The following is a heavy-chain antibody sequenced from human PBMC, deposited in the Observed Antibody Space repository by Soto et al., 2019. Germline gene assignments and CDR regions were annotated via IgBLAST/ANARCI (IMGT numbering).Heavy chain of an antibody. V-gene: IGHV3-30*18. D-gene: IGHD5-12*01. CDR1: GFTFSSYG. CDR3: AKEREMATTYYFDY. CDR2: ISYDGSNK. Sequence: PGGSLRLSCAASGFTFSSYGMHWVRQAPGKGLEWVAVISYDGSNKYYADSVKGRFTISRDNSKNTLYLQMNSLRAEDTAVYYCAKEREMATTYYFDYWGQGTLVTVSS. J-gene: IGHJ4*02.